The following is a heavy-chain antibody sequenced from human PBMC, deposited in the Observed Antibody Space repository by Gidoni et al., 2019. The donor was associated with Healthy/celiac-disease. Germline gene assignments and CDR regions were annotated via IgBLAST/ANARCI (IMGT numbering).Heavy chain of an antibody. D-gene: IGHD3-22*01. Sequence: EVQLVESGGGLVKPGGSLRLSCAASGFTFSSYSMNWVRQAPGKGLEWVSSISSSSSYIYYADSVKGRFTISRDNAKNLLYLQMNSLRAEDTAVYYCARDRGRGSITMIVVGEYFQHWGQGTLVTVSS. CDR3: ARDRGRGSITMIVVGEYFQH. J-gene: IGHJ1*01. CDR1: GFTFSSYS. V-gene: IGHV3-21*01. CDR2: ISSSSSYI.